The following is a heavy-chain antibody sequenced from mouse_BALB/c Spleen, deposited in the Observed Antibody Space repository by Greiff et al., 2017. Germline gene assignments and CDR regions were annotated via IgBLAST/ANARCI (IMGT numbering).Heavy chain of an antibody. CDR1: GYTFTSYY. V-gene: IGHV1S81*02. CDR3: TRGRYYGNYFDV. J-gene: IGHJ1*01. CDR2: INPSNGGT. Sequence: QVQLQQSGAELVKPGASVKLSCKASGYTFTSYYMYWVKQRPGQGLEWIGEINPSNGGTNFNEKFKSKATLTVDKSSSTAYMQLSSLTSEDSAVYYCTRGRYYGNYFDVWGAGTTVTVSS. D-gene: IGHD2-1*01.